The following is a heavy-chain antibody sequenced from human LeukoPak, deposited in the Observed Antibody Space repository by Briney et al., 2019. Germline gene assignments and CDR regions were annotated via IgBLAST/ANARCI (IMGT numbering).Heavy chain of an antibody. CDR2: IKQDGSEK. CDR3: ARGGTYYDY. CDR1: EFTFSRYW. D-gene: IGHD1-26*01. Sequence: GGSLRLSCVASEFTFSRYWMTWVRQAPGKGLEWAANIKQDGSEKDFVDSVKGRFIISRDNAKNSLYLQMNSLRVEDTAVYYCARGGTYYDYWGQGTLVTVSS. J-gene: IGHJ4*02. V-gene: IGHV3-7*04.